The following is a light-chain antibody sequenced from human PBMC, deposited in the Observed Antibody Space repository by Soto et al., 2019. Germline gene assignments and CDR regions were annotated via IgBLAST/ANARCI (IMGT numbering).Light chain of an antibody. CDR3: PPYRSSPTWT. CDR1: QYVSSSF. CDR2: GAS. Sequence: EIVLTQSPGTLSLSPGERATLSCRTSQYVSSSFLAWYPQKPGQAPRLLIYGASSRATGIPDRDSRSGSGTAFTLTISRPEPEDFAVYYGPPYRSSPTWTFGQGTKVEIK. V-gene: IGKV3-20*01. J-gene: IGKJ1*01.